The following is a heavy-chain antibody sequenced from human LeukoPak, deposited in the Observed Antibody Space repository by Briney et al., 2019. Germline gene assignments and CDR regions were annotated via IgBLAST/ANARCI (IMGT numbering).Heavy chain of an antibody. V-gene: IGHV4-61*01. J-gene: IGHJ5*02. Sequence: SETLSLTCTVSGGSVSSGSYYWSWIRQPPGKGLEWIVYIYYSGSTNYNPSLKSRVTISVDTSKNQFSLKLSSVTAADTAVYYCARDIGYGIPVGWFDPWGQGTLVTVSS. D-gene: IGHD2-15*01. CDR2: IYYSGST. CDR3: ARDIGYGIPVGWFDP. CDR1: GGSVSSGSYY.